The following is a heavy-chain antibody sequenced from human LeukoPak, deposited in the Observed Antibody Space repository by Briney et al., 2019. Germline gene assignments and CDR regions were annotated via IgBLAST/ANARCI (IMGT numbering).Heavy chain of an antibody. CDR2: ISSSGSYI. CDR3: ARVAASNWFDP. CDR1: GFTFSSNS. J-gene: IGHJ5*02. Sequence: PGGSLRLSCAASGFTFSSNSMNWVLQARGKGLEWVSSISSSGSYIYYADSVKGRFTISRDNARNSLYLQINSLSAEDTAVYYCARVAASNWFDPWGQGTLVTVSS. V-gene: IGHV3-21*01. D-gene: IGHD6-25*01.